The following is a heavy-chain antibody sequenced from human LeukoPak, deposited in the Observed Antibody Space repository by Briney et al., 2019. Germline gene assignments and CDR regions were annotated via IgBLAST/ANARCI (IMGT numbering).Heavy chain of an antibody. CDR3: ARSLQSYDSSGYLWEFDY. CDR1: GYTFTGYY. CDR2: INPNSGGT. D-gene: IGHD3-22*01. V-gene: IGHV1-2*04. Sequence: ASVKVSSKASGYTFTGYYMHWVRQAPGQGLEWMEWINPNSGGTNYAQKFQGWVTMTRDTSISTAYMELSRLRSDDTAVYYCARSLQSYDSSGYLWEFDYWGQGTLVTVSS. J-gene: IGHJ4*02.